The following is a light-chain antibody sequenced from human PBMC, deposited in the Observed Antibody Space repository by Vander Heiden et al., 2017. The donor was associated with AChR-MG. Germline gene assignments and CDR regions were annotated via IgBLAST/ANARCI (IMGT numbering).Light chain of an antibody. J-gene: IGKJ5*01. V-gene: IGKV3-11*01. CDR3: QQRSNWPRSIT. CDR1: QSVSSY. CDR2: DAS. Sequence: EIGFTQPPATLSLSPGERATIACRASQSVSSYFDWYQQKPGQAPRLLIYDASNRATGIPARFSGSGSGTDFTLTISSIEPEDFAVYYCQQRSNWPRSITFGQGTRLEIK.